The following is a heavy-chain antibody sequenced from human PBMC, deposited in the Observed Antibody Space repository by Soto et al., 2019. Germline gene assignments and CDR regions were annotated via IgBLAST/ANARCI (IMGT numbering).Heavy chain of an antibody. Sequence: PGGSLRLSCAASGFTFDDYAMHWVRQAPGKGLEWVSGISWNSGSIGYADSVKGRFTISRDNAKNSLYLQMNSLRAEDTALYYCAKDQSGGTMAPMDYWGQGTLVTVSS. CDR2: ISWNSGSI. D-gene: IGHD3-3*01. V-gene: IGHV3-9*01. CDR1: GFTFDDYA. J-gene: IGHJ4*02. CDR3: AKDQSGGTMAPMDY.